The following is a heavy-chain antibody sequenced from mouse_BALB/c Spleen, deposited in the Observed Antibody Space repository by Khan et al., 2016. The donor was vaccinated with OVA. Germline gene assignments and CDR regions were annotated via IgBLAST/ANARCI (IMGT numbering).Heavy chain of an antibody. V-gene: IGHV3-2*02. D-gene: IGHD1-2*01. CDR3: ARTARIKY. CDR1: GYSITSGYG. Sequence: VQLKESGPGLVKPSQSLSLTCTVTGYSITSGYGWNWIRQFPGNKLEWMGYISYSGSTNYNPSLKSRISIPRDTSKNQFFLQLNSVTTEDTATYYCARTARIKYWGQGTTLTGSS. J-gene: IGHJ2*01. CDR2: ISYSGST.